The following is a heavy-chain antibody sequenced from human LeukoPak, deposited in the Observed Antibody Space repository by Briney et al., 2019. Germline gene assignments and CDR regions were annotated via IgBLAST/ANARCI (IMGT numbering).Heavy chain of an antibody. V-gene: IGHV3-9*01. CDR1: GFTFENYD. D-gene: IGHD1-26*01. CDR2: ISWRNDNI. CDR3: AKDRVTGSYPYYFDS. Sequence: GRSLRLSCAASGFTFENYDMHWVRQAPGQGLEWVSGISWRNDNIDYVDSVKGRFTISRDNAKNSLFLQMNSLRPEYTAFYYCAKDRVTGSYPYYFDSWSPGTLVTVSS. J-gene: IGHJ4*02.